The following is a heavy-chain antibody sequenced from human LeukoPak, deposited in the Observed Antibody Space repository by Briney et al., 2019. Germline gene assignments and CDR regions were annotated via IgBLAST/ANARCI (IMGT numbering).Heavy chain of an antibody. CDR1: GFTFSSYW. CDR2: IMQDGSEK. J-gene: IGHJ4*02. D-gene: IGHD4/OR15-4a*01. CDR3: VRDNPRCCGVVPANIDDF. V-gene: IGHV3-7*01. Sequence: PGGSLRLSCAASGFTFSSYWMSWVRQAPGKGLEWVANIMQDGSEKYYVDSVKGRFTMSRDNAKDSLYLQMHSLRPEDTAVYYCVRDNPRCCGVVPANIDDFWGQGTLVTVSA.